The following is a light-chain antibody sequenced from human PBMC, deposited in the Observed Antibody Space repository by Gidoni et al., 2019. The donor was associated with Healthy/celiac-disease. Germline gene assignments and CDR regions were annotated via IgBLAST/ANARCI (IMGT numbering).Light chain of an antibody. CDR1: QSVSSN. Sequence: EIVMTQSPATLSVSPGERATLSCRASQSVSSNLAWYQQKPGQAPRLLIYGASTRATGIPARFSGSGFGTEFTLTIRSLQSEDFAVYFFQQYNNWPGTFGQGTKVEIK. CDR3: QQYNNWPGT. J-gene: IGKJ1*01. CDR2: GAS. V-gene: IGKV3-15*01.